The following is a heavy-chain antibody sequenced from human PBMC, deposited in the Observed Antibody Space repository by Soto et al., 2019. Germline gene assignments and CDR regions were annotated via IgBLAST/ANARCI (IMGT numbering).Heavy chain of an antibody. Sequence: PSETLSLTCTVSGGSISSSSYYWGWIRQPPGKGLEWNGSIYYSGSTYYNPSLKSRVTISVDTSKNQFSLKLSSVTAADTAVYYCARLHPYYYDSSGYYYRVFDYWGQGTLVTVS. J-gene: IGHJ4*02. CDR1: GGSISSSSYY. CDR3: ARLHPYYYDSSGYYYRVFDY. CDR2: IYYSGST. V-gene: IGHV4-39*01. D-gene: IGHD3-22*01.